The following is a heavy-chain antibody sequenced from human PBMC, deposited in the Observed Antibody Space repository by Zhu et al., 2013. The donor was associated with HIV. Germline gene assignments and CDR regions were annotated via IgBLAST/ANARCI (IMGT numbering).Heavy chain of an antibody. Sequence: QVQLLQSGPQVTKPGASIRLSCKTSGYTFTAFYLHWVRQAPGQRPEWMGWINPKSGGTDIARKFDDRLTMTRDTSINTAYMEFTRLKPDDTAVYYCARDRGKKVTTNMNYFYYYLDVWGSGDHGHRLL. V-gene: IGHV1-2*02. J-gene: IGHJ6*03. D-gene: IGHD1-1*01. CDR2: INPKSGGT. CDR3: ARDRGKKVTTNMNYFYYYLDV. CDR1: GYTFTAFY.